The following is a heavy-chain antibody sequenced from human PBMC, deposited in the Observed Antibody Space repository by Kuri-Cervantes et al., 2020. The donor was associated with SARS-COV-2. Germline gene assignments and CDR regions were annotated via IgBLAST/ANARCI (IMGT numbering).Heavy chain of an antibody. CDR3: VTMILNTFDY. CDR1: GFTFSDYY. D-gene: IGHD3-22*01. V-gene: IGHV3-11*04. J-gene: IGHJ4*02. CDR2: ISSSGSTV. Sequence: GGSLRLSCAASGFTFSDYYMSWIRQAPGKGLEWVSYISSSGSTVYYADSVKGRFTISRDNAKNTLYLQMNSLRAEDTAVYYCVTMILNTFDYWGQGTLVTVSS.